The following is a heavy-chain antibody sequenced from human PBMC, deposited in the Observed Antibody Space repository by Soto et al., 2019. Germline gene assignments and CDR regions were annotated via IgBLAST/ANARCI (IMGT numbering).Heavy chain of an antibody. D-gene: IGHD3-3*01. J-gene: IGHJ6*03. CDR1: GGSISSSSYY. CDR3: ARWAKDFWSGSDMDV. V-gene: IGHV4-39*01. Sequence: SETLSLTCTVSGGSISSSSYYWGWIRQPPGKGLEWIGSIYYSGSTYYNPSLKSRVTISVDTSKNQFSLKLSSVTAADTAVYYCARWAKDFWSGSDMDVWGKGTTVTVSS. CDR2: IYYSGST.